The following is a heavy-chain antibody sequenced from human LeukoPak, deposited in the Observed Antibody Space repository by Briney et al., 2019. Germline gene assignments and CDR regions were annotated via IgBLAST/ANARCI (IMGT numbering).Heavy chain of an antibody. Sequence: RTSETLSLTCTVSGGSISNSDYYWGWIRQPPGKGLEWIGSIYYSGSTYYNPSLESRVTISVDTSKNQFSLKLSSVTAADTAVYYCARQGVYGSGTYYWFDPWGQGTLVTVSS. CDR1: GGSISNSDYY. CDR3: ARQGVYGSGTYYWFDP. V-gene: IGHV4-39*01. D-gene: IGHD3-10*01. J-gene: IGHJ5*02. CDR2: IYYSGST.